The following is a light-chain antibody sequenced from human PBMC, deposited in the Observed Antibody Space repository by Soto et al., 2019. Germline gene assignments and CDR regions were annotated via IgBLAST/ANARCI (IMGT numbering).Light chain of an antibody. J-gene: IGKJ1*01. CDR1: QSISSW. CDR2: DAS. CDR3: QQYNSYAWT. Sequence: DIQMTQSPSTLSASVGDGVTITCRASQSISSWLAWYQQKPGKAPKILIYDASSLESGVPSRFRGMGSGTEFTLSLSRLQPDDFATYYCQQYNSYAWTFGQGTKVDIK. V-gene: IGKV1-5*01.